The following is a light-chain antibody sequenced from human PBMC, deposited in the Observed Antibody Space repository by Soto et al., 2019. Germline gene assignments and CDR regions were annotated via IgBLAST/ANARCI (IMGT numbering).Light chain of an antibody. CDR3: AAWDDSLNGSL. CDR1: SSNIGSNT. V-gene: IGLV1-44*01. J-gene: IGLJ2*01. Sequence: QSVLTQPPSASGTPGQRVTISCSGSSSNIGSNTVNWYQQLPGTAPKLLIYSNNQRPSGVPDRFSGSKSGTSASLAISGLQSEDEADYYCAAWDDSLNGSLFGGGTKLTVL. CDR2: SNN.